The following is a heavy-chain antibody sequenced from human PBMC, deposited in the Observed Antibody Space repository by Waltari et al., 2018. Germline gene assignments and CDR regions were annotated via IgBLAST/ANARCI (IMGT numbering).Heavy chain of an antibody. Sequence: QVHLMQSGAEVKKPGASVKVSGKTSGYTFTGYYMPGVRQAPGQGLEWLGWVNPNSGDTNYAQKFQGRVTMTRDTSISTAYMELSRLRSDDAAVYFCARELLVVTSPYYGLDVWGQGTTVTVSS. CDR3: ARELLVVTSPYYGLDV. CDR2: VNPNSGDT. CDR1: GYTFTGYY. J-gene: IGHJ6*02. D-gene: IGHD2-15*01. V-gene: IGHV1-2*02.